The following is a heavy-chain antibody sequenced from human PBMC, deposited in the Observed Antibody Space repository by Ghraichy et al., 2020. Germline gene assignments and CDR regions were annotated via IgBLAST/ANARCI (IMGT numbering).Heavy chain of an antibody. V-gene: IGHV3-53*01. D-gene: IGHD3-9*01. CDR1: GFTVSSNY. CDR2: IQSGGST. J-gene: IGHJ4*01. Sequence: GESLNISCAASGFTVSSNYMTWVRQAPGKGLEWVAVIQSGGSTYYADSVKGRFTISRDNSKNTLYLQMNSLGAEDTAVYYCARGLPDYDVLTGYFYYFDSWGHGTLVTVSS. CDR3: ARGLPDYDVLTGYFYYFDS.